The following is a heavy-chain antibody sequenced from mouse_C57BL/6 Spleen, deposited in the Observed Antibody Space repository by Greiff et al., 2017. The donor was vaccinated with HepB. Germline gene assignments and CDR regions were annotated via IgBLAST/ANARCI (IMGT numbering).Heavy chain of an antibody. CDR3: AREGYGSSNYWYFDV. Sequence: DVQLQESGPGLVKPSQSLSLTCSVTGYSITSGYYWNWIRQFPGNKLEWMGYISYDGSNNYNPTFKNRISITRDTSKNQFFLKLNSVTTEDTATYYCAREGYGSSNYWYFDVWGTGTTVTVSS. D-gene: IGHD1-1*01. V-gene: IGHV3-6*01. CDR1: GYSITSGYY. CDR2: ISYDGSN. J-gene: IGHJ1*03.